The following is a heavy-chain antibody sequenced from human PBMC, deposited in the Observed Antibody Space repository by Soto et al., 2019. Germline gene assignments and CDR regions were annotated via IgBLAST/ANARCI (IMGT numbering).Heavy chain of an antibody. CDR1: GFSLSNARMG. D-gene: IGHD6-13*01. CDR2: IFSNDEK. Sequence: QVTLKESGPVLVKPTETLTLTCTVSGFSLSNARMGVSWIRQPPGKALEWLAHIFSNDEKSYSPSLKSRLTLSKDTSKSQVVLTMTNMDPVDTATYYCARFSSSWNPNLLYFDYWGQGTLVTVSS. V-gene: IGHV2-26*01. J-gene: IGHJ4*02. CDR3: ARFSSSWNPNLLYFDY.